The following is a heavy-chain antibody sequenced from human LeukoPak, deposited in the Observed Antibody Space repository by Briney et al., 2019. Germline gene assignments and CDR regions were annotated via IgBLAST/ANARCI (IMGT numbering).Heavy chain of an antibody. CDR2: IYPGDSDT. CDR3: ARLANDAFDI. J-gene: IGHJ3*02. V-gene: IGHV5-51*01. CDR1: GYSFTSYW. Sequence: GAPLKISSKGSGYSFTSYWIGWGRQMPGKGLEWMGIIYPGDSDTRYSPSFQGQVTISADKSINTAYLQWSSLKASDTAMYYCARLANDAFDIWGQGTMVTVSS.